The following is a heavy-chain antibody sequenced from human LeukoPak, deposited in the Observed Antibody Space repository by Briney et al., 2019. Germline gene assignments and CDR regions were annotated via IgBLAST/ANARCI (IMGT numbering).Heavy chain of an antibody. J-gene: IGHJ4*02. Sequence: GASVKVSCKISGYTFTDYFIHLVRQAPGQGLEWMGWTSPKSGDRKCTQKFQGRVTMTRDTSISTVYMELDRLTFDDTAVYFCARDNYGTLDYWGQGSLVTVSS. CDR1: GYTFTDYF. D-gene: IGHD4-17*01. V-gene: IGHV1-2*02. CDR2: TSPKSGDR. CDR3: ARDNYGTLDY.